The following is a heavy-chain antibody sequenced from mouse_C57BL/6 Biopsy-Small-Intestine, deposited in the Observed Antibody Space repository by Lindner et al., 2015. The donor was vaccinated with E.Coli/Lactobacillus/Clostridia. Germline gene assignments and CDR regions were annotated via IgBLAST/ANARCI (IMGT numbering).Heavy chain of an antibody. CDR1: GYAFSSYW. CDR2: IYPGDGDT. CDR3: ARNPPRGYAMDY. Sequence: VQLQESGAELVKPGASVKISCKAPGYAFSSYWMNWVKQRPGKGLEWIGQIYPGDGDTNYNGKFKGKATLTADKSSSTAYMQLSSLTSEDSAVYFCARNPPRGYAMDYWGQGTSVTVSS. J-gene: IGHJ4*01. V-gene: IGHV1-80*01.